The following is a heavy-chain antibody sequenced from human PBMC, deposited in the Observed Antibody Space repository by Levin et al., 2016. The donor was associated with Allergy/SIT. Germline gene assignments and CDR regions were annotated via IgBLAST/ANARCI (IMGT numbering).Heavy chain of an antibody. V-gene: IGHV3-11*04. CDR2: ISSVGGVT. J-gene: IGHJ6*02. CDR3: ARDRIHPENYGDYEGIESDYYGMDV. D-gene: IGHD4-17*01. Sequence: WIRQPPGKGLEWISYISSVGGVTYYADSVKGRFTISRDNAKNSLYLQMNSLRAEDTAVYYCARDRIHPENYGDYEGIESDYYGMDVVGPRDHGHRLL.